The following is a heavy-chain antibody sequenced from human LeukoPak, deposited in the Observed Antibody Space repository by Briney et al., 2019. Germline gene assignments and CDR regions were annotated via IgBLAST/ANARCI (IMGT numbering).Heavy chain of an antibody. Sequence: GASVKVSCKSSGGTFSSYAISWVRQAPGQGLEWMGGIIPIFGTANYAQKFQGRVTITTDESTSTAYMELSSLRSEDTAVYYCARGPSEYDFWSGYYTGSGGDDAFDIWGQGTMVTVSS. J-gene: IGHJ3*02. D-gene: IGHD3-3*01. CDR1: GGTFSSYA. V-gene: IGHV1-69*05. CDR2: IIPIFGTA. CDR3: ARGPSEYDFWSGYYTGSGGDDAFDI.